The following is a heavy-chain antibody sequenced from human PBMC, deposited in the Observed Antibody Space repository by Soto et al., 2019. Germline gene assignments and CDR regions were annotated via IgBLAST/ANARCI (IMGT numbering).Heavy chain of an antibody. CDR2: INHSGST. Sequence: PSETLSLTCAVYGGSFSGYYWSWIRQPPGKGLEWIGEINHSGSTNYNPSLKSRVTMSVDTSKNQFSLKLSSVTAADTAVYYCASKRLWFGELYVEDAFDIWGQGTMVTVSS. D-gene: IGHD3-10*01. V-gene: IGHV4-34*01. CDR1: GGSFSGYY. CDR3: ASKRLWFGELYVEDAFDI. J-gene: IGHJ3*02.